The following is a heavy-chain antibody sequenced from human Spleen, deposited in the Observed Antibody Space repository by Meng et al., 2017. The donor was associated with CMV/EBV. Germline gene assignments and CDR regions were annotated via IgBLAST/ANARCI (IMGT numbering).Heavy chain of an antibody. Sequence: GESLKISCAASGFRFRDYAMSWVRQAPGKGLEWVSAISGSGGDTYYADSVKGRFTITRDNSKDTLYLQMNSLRVEDTAVYYCAKGVEYSSSSDAFDIWGQGTMVTVSS. J-gene: IGHJ3*02. D-gene: IGHD6-6*01. CDR3: AKGVEYSSSSDAFDI. CDR1: GFRFRDYA. CDR2: ISGSGGDT. V-gene: IGHV3-23*01.